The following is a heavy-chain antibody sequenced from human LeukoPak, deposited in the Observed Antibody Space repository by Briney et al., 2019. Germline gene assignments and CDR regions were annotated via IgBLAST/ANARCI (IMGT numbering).Heavy chain of an antibody. J-gene: IGHJ3*02. CDR1: GYTFTSNY. CDR2: INPSGGST. Sequence: ASVKVSCKAFGYTFTSNYMHWVRQAPGQGLEWMGIINPSGGSTSYAQKFQGRVTMTRDMSTSTVYMELSSLRSEDTAVYYCASTDYDILTGYYLGAFDIWGQGTVVTVSS. D-gene: IGHD3-9*01. CDR3: ASTDYDILTGYYLGAFDI. V-gene: IGHV1-46*01.